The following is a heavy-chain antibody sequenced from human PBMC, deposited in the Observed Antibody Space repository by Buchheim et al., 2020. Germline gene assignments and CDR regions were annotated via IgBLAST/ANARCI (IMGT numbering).Heavy chain of an antibody. CDR1: GYSFTSYW. Sequence: EVQLVQSGAEVKKPGEFLKISCKGSGYSFTSYWIAWVRQMPGKGLEWMGIIYPGDSDTRYSPSFQGQVTMSADKSISTAYLHWSSLKASDTAMYYCARHGAVAGTDSGYHYGMDVWGQGTT. D-gene: IGHD6-19*01. CDR3: ARHGAVAGTDSGYHYGMDV. V-gene: IGHV5-51*01. J-gene: IGHJ6*02. CDR2: IYPGDSDT.